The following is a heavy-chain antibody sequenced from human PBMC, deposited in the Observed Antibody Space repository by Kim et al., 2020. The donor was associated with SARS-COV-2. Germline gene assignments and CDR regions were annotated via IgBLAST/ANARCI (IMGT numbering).Heavy chain of an antibody. CDR2: ISGSGGGT. CDR3: AKLICIFPAPFLPSAEDQAGYYYDSSGYYLEGCYFDY. D-gene: IGHD3-22*01. CDR1: GFTFSSYA. J-gene: IGHJ4*02. V-gene: IGHV3-23*01. Sequence: GGSLRLSCAASGFTFSSYAMSWVRQAPGKGLEWVSAISGSGGGTYYADSVKGRFTISRDNSKNTLYLQMNSLRAEDTAVYYCAKLICIFPAPFLPSAEDQAGYYYDSSGYYLEGCYFDYWGQGTLVTVSS.